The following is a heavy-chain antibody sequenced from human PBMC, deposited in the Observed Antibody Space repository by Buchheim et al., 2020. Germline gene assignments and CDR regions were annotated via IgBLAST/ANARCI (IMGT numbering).Heavy chain of an antibody. CDR2: INYSGTT. V-gene: IGHV4-39*01. CDR1: GGSITSSSYY. CDR3: ARRRTAMVDF. D-gene: IGHD5-18*01. J-gene: IGHJ4*02. Sequence: QLQLQESGPGLVKPSETLSLTCTVSGGSITSSSYYWGWIRQPPGKGLEWIGSINYSGTTYYNTSLKSRVTITVDTSKKQLSLKLSSVTTADTAVYYCARRRTAMVDFWGQGTLVPSP.